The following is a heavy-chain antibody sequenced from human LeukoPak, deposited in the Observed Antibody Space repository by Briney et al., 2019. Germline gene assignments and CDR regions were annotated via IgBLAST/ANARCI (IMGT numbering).Heavy chain of an antibody. CDR3: AGGEQWLPHYFDY. CDR1: GGSISNYY. J-gene: IGHJ4*02. Sequence: PSETLSLTCTVSGGSISNYYWSWIRQPPGKGLEWIGYIHYSGSTNSNPSLKSRVTISVDTSKNQFSLKLSSVTAADTAVYYCAGGEQWLPHYFDYWGQGTLVTVSS. V-gene: IGHV4-59*08. CDR2: IHYSGST. D-gene: IGHD6-19*01.